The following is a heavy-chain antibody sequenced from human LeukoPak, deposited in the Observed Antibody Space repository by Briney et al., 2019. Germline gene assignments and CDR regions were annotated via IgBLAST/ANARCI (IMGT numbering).Heavy chain of an antibody. CDR3: AKDASSGSSLGD. CDR1: GFNLSAYA. V-gene: IGHV3-30*02. D-gene: IGHD6-6*01. CDR2: IRYDGSDK. Sequence: PGGSLRLSCVASGFNLSAYAMHWARQAPGKGLEWVSLIRYDGSDKYYADSVKGRFTISRDISKNTLNLQMNSLRAEDTAVYYCAKDASSGSSLGDWGQGTLVTVSS. J-gene: IGHJ4*02.